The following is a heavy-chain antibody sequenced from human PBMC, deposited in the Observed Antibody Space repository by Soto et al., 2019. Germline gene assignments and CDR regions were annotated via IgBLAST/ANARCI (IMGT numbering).Heavy chain of an antibody. D-gene: IGHD3-16*02. V-gene: IGHV3-66*01. CDR3: ATSTIMITFGGVIA. CDR1: GFTVSSNY. Sequence: GGSLRLSCAASGFTVSSNYMSWVRQAPGKGLEWVSVIYSGGSTYYADSVKGRFTISRDNSKNTLYLQMNSLRAEDTAVYYCATSTIMITFGGVIAWGQGTLVTVSS. CDR2: IYSGGST. J-gene: IGHJ5*02.